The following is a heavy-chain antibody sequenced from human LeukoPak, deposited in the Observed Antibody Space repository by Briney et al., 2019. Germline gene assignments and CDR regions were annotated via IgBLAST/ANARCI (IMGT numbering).Heavy chain of an antibody. D-gene: IGHD3-10*01. Sequence: ASVKVSCKASGYTFTGYYMHWVRQAPGQGLEWMGWINPNSGDTNYAQKFQGRVTMTRDTSISTAYMELSRLRSDDTAVYYCARDSDPTYYFDSGPCHAYWGQGTLVTVSS. CDR2: INPNSGDT. CDR1: GYTFTGYY. CDR3: ARDSDPTYYFDSGPCHAY. V-gene: IGHV1-2*02. J-gene: IGHJ4*02.